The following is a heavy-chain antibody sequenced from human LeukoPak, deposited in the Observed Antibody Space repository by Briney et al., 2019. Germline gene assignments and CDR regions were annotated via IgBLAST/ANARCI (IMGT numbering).Heavy chain of an antibody. D-gene: IGHD2-21*01. V-gene: IGHV1-69*13. J-gene: IGHJ4*02. CDR1: GGTFSSYA. CDR2: IIPIFGTA. Sequence: SSVKVSCKASGGTFSSYAISWVRQAPGQGLEWMGGIIPIFGTANYAQKFQGRVTITADESTSTAYMELSSLRSEDTAVYHCARVRAYCGGDCYSDFDYWGQGTLVTVSS. CDR3: ARVRAYCGGDCYSDFDY.